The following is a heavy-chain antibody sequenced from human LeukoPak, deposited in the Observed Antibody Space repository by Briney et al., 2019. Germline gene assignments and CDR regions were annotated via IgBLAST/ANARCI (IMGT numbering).Heavy chain of an antibody. V-gene: IGHV3-23*01. CDR2: ISSSGGST. J-gene: IGHJ4*02. Sequence: GGSLRLSCAASGFTFSTYWMHWVRQAPGKGLEWVSSISSSGGSTYYADSVKGRFTISRDDSKNTLYVQMNSLRAEDTAVYYCAKVRTGHYFDYWGQGTLVTVSS. CDR3: AKVRTGHYFDY. D-gene: IGHD3/OR15-3a*01. CDR1: GFTFSTYW.